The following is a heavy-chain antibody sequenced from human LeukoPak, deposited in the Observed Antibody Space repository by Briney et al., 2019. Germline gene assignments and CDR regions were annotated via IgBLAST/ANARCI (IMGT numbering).Heavy chain of an antibody. CDR3: VRVSSDSRFRYYWF. CDR1: GFTVKKEY. J-gene: IGHJ4*02. Sequence: PGGSLRLSCAASGFTVKKEYMTWVRQAPGKGLEWVSVVYIGAGTYYADAVSGRFTTSIDNSEDILYLQMNRLRADDTATYSCVRVSSDSRFRYYWFWGQGTLVTVSS. V-gene: IGHV3-66*01. CDR2: VYIGAGT. D-gene: IGHD3-16*01.